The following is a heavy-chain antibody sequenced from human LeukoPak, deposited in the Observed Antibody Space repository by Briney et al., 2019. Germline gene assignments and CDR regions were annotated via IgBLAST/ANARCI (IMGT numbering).Heavy chain of an antibody. Sequence: GGSLRPSCTASGFTFSSYAMTWVRQAPGKGLEWVSGISGSGSNTYYADSVKGRFTISRDNSKNTLYLQMNSLRAEDTAAYYCAKGTYDSRGHFDYWGQGTLVSVSS. CDR2: ISGSGSNT. CDR3: AKGTYDSRGHFDY. V-gene: IGHV3-23*01. J-gene: IGHJ4*02. D-gene: IGHD3-22*01. CDR1: GFTFSSYA.